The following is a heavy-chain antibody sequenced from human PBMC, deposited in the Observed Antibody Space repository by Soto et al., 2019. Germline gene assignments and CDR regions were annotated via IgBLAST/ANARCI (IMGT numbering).Heavy chain of an antibody. CDR3: ARGVTPDL. CDR2: IYSGGNT. D-gene: IGHD5-18*01. J-gene: IGHJ2*01. Sequence: LRLSCAASGFNFSGSYLTWVRRAQGKGLEWVSVIYSGGNTYYADSVKGRFIISRDDSKNTLSLQMNSLRVDDTAAYYCARGVTPDLWGRGTLVTVSS. CDR1: GFNFSGSY. V-gene: IGHV3-53*01.